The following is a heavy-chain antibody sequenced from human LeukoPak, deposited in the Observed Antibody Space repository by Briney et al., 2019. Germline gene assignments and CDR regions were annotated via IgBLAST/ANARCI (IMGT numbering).Heavy chain of an antibody. Sequence: QSGGSLRLSCAASGFTFSSYAMSWVRQTPGKGLEWVSAISGSGGSTYYADSVKGRFTISRDNAKNSLYLQMNSLRAEDTAVYYCARALLGAQGSWGQGTLVTVSS. CDR2: ISGSGGST. J-gene: IGHJ4*02. D-gene: IGHD3-16*01. V-gene: IGHV3-23*01. CDR3: ARALLGAQGS. CDR1: GFTFSSYA.